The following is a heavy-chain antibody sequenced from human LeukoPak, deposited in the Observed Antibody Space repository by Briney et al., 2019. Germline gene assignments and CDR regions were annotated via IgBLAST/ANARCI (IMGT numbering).Heavy chain of an antibody. CDR2: INPNGGGT. V-gene: IGHV1-2*02. CDR3: ARDPPAAITYYGMDV. CDR1: GYTFTGYY. J-gene: IGHJ6*02. D-gene: IGHD2-2*01. Sequence: GASVKVSCKASGYTFTGYYMHWVRQAPGQGLEWMGWINPNGGGTNYAQKFQGRVTMTRDTSISTAYMELSRLRSDDTAVYYCARDPPAAITYYGMDVWGQGTTVTVSS.